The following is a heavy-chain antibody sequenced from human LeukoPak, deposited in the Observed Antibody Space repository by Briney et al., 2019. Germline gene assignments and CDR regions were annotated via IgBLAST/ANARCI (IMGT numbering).Heavy chain of an antibody. J-gene: IGHJ4*02. CDR2: INPSGGST. V-gene: IGHV1-46*01. Sequence: ASVKVSCKASGYTFTSYYMHWVRQAPGQGLEWMGIINPSGGSTSYAQKFQGRVTMTRDTSTSTVYMELSSLRSEDTAVYYCARVSRLNDILTGYLNYWGQGTLVTVSS. CDR1: GYTFTSYY. CDR3: ARVSRLNDILTGYLNY. D-gene: IGHD3-9*01.